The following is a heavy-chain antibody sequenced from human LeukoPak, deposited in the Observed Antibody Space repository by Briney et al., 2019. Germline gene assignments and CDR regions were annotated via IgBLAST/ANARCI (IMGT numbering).Heavy chain of an antibody. CDR3: AREYSSPLFDY. D-gene: IGHD6-13*01. V-gene: IGHV1-69*01. J-gene: IGHJ4*02. CDR1: GGTFSSYA. CDR2: IIPIFGTA. Sequence: AASVKVSCKASGGTFSSYAISWVRQAPGQGLEWMGGIIPIFGTANYAQKFQGRVTITADESTSTAYMELSSLRSEDTAVYYCAREYSSPLFDYWGQGTLVTVSS.